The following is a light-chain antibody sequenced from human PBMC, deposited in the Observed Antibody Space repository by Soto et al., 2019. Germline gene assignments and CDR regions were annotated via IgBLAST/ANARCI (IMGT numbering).Light chain of an antibody. CDR2: SAS. V-gene: IGKV3-15*01. Sequence: EIVLTQSPATLSSFPGDRVTLSCRASQYINTRLAWYQHRPGQAPRLLIHSASARAPGFSARFSASGSGTEFTLTISSLQSEDFAVYYCQQYNNWPWTFGQGTKVDIK. CDR3: QQYNNWPWT. J-gene: IGKJ1*01. CDR1: QYINTR.